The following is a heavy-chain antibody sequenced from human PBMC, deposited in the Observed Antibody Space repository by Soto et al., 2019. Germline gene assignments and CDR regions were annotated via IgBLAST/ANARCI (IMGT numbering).Heavy chain of an antibody. Sequence: QVQLVQSGAEVKKPGASVRVSCKASGYSFTGYYVHWVRLAPGQGLEWMGWINPNSGGTNHAQKFQGRVTMTRDTSISTAYMELTRLTSNDTAVYFCAREAGTIRNSYYGMDVWGQGTTVTVS. CDR2: INPNSGGT. CDR3: AREAGTIRNSYYGMDV. V-gene: IGHV1-2*02. J-gene: IGHJ6*02. CDR1: GYSFTGYY. D-gene: IGHD1-7*01.